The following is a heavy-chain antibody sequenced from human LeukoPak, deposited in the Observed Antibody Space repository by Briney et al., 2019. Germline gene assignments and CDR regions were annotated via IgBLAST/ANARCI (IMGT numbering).Heavy chain of an antibody. Sequence: PGGSLRLSCAASGFTFSSYEMNWVRQAPGKGLEWVSYISSSGSTIYYADSVKGRFTISRDNAKNSLYLQMNSLRAKDTAVYYCATPPSGIVAEWGQGTLVTVSS. CDR2: ISSSGSTI. CDR1: GFTFSSYE. J-gene: IGHJ4*02. CDR3: ATPPSGIVAE. V-gene: IGHV3-48*03. D-gene: IGHD3-10*01.